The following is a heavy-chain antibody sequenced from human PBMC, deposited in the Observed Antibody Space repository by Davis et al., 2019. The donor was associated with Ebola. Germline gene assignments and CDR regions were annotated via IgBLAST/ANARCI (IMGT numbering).Heavy chain of an antibody. Sequence: MPSETLSLTCAVYGGSFSGYYWSWIRQPPGKGLEWIGEINHSGSTNYNPSLKSRVTISVDTSKNQFSLKLSSVTAADTAVYYCARHSTKGYVWGQGTTVTVSS. D-gene: IGHD2-8*01. CDR3: ARHSTKGYV. V-gene: IGHV4-34*01. CDR2: INHSGST. J-gene: IGHJ6*02. CDR1: GGSFSGYY.